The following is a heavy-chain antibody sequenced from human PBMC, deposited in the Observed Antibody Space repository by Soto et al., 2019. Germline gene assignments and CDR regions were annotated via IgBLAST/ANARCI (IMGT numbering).Heavy chain of an antibody. D-gene: IGHD3-3*01. CDR1: GGSISSGGYS. V-gene: IGHV4-30-2*01. CDR3: ARGTYYDDAFDI. Sequence: QLQLQESGSGLVKPSQTLSLTCAVSGGSISSGGYSWSWLRQPPGKGLEWIGYIYHSGSTYYNPSLKSRVTISVDRSKNQFSLKLSSVTAADTDVYYGARGTYYDDAFDIWGQGTMVTVSS. J-gene: IGHJ3*02. CDR2: IYHSGST.